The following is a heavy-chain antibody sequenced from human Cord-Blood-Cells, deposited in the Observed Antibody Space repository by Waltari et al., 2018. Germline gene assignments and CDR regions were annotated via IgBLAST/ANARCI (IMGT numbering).Heavy chain of an antibody. D-gene: IGHD3-22*01. Sequence: QVQLVQSGAEVKKPGASVKVSCKASGYTFTGYYMHWVRQAPGQGLEWMGWINPNSGGTNYAQKFQGRVTMIRDTSISTAYMELSRLRSDDTAVYYCARDRYYDSSGYYLDAFDIWGQGTMVTVSS. CDR3: ARDRYYDSSGYYLDAFDI. CDR1: GYTFTGYY. V-gene: IGHV1-2*02. J-gene: IGHJ3*02. CDR2: INPNSGGT.